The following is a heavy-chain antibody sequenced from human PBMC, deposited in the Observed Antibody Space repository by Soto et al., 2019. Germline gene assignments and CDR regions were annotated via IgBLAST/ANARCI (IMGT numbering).Heavy chain of an antibody. V-gene: IGHV4-4*07. CDR3: VRDGSKTLRDCFDP. J-gene: IGHJ5*02. D-gene: IGHD4-17*01. CDR2: VYATGTS. Sequence: SETLSLTCSVSGGSMSKFYWSWIRKTAGKGLDWMGRVYATGTSDYNPSLRSRIAMSVDISKKTFSLRLRSVTAADTGVYYCVRDGSKTLRDCFDPWGQGILVTVS. CDR1: GGSMSKFY.